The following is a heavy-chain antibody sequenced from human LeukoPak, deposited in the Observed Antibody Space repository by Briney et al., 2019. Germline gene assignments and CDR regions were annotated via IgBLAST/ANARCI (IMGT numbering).Heavy chain of an antibody. CDR3: ASDSSGFY. V-gene: IGHV3-21*01. D-gene: IGHD3-22*01. J-gene: IGHJ4*02. Sequence: PGGSPRLACAASGFTFSSYSMNWVRQAPGKGLEWVSSIRSSSIYIYYADSVKGRFTISRDNPKNSLYLQMNSLRAEDTAVYYCASDSSGFYWGQGTLVTVX. CDR1: GFTFSSYS. CDR2: IRSSSIYI.